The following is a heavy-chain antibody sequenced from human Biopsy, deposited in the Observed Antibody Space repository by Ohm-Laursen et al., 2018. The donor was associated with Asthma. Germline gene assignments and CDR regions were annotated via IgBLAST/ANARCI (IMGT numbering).Heavy chain of an antibody. CDR2: ISVNNGNT. Sequence: ASVKVSCKTSGYTFNSAGITWVRQAPGQGLEWMGWISVNNGNTKVAQKLQDRVTMITDTSTSTACMELRSLRSDDTAVYFCARAVDYSHYYGIDVWGQGTTVTVS. D-gene: IGHD3-10*01. CDR1: GYTFNSAG. V-gene: IGHV1-18*01. CDR3: ARAVDYSHYYGIDV. J-gene: IGHJ6*02.